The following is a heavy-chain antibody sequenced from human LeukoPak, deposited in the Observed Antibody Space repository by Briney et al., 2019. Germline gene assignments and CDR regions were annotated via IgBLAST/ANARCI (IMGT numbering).Heavy chain of an antibody. CDR2: IYHSGST. CDR3: AGALNSSGYPNFDY. J-gene: IGHJ4*02. CDR1: GYSISSGYY. Sequence: PSETLSLTCAVSGYSISSGYYWGWIRQPPGKGLEWIGSIYHSGSTYYNPSLKSRVTISVDTSKNQFPLKLSTVTAADTAVYYCAGALNSSGYPNFDYWGQGTLVTVSS. V-gene: IGHV4-38-2*01. D-gene: IGHD3-22*01.